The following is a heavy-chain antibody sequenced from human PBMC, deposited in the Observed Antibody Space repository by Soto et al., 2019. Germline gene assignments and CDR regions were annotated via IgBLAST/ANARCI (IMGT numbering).Heavy chain of an antibody. D-gene: IGHD3-22*01. CDR1: EGSVLGHC. CDR3: STRAYDTNGYYRFDS. V-gene: IGHV4-34*01. Sequence: SCSLSHSCADDEGSVLGHCCTMIRQSPGKGLEWIGDINHSGRVNYSPSLKSRVTISLDTSKNQFPLTLSAVTAADTAMYYCSTRAYDTNGYYRFDSWGLGTLVTVSS. J-gene: IGHJ5*01. CDR2: INHSGRV.